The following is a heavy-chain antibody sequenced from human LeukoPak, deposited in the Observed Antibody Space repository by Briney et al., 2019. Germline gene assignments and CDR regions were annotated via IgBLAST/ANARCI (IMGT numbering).Heavy chain of an antibody. D-gene: IGHD1-1*01. CDR1: GFTFSSYS. Sequence: VGSLKLSCEASGFTFSSYSMNWVRQAPGKGLEWVSYISSSSSTIYYADSVKGRFTISRDNAKNSLYLQMNSLRAEDTAVYYCARDGTAPGYGYWGQGTLVTVSS. J-gene: IGHJ4*02. CDR2: ISSSSSTI. CDR3: ARDGTAPGYGY. V-gene: IGHV3-48*01.